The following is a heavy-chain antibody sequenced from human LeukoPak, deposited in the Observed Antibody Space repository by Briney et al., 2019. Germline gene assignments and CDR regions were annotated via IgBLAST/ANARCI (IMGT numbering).Heavy chain of an antibody. J-gene: IGHJ4*02. CDR1: GLTFSTYW. D-gene: IGHD6-19*01. CDR2: VKHDGSEK. V-gene: IGHV3-7*03. CDR3: ARGHSGWSY. Sequence: GGSLRLSCAVSGLTFSTYWMSWVRQAPGQGLEWVANVKHDGSEKYYVDSVKGRFTISRDNAKNSLFLQMNSLRDEDTAVYYCARGHSGWSYWGQGTLVTVSS.